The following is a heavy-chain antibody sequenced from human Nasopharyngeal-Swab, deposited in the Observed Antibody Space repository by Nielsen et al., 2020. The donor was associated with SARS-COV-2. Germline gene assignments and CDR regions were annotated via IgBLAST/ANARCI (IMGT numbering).Heavy chain of an antibody. CDR2: ISYDGSNK. J-gene: IGHJ4*02. CDR1: GFTFSSYA. D-gene: IGHD3-9*01. Sequence: GGSLRLSCAASGFTFSSYAMPWVRQAPGKGLEWVAVISYDGSNKYYADPVKGRFTISRDNSKNTLYLQMNSLRAEDTAVYYCARARGGGYFDPFAYWGQGTLVTVSS. V-gene: IGHV3-30*04. CDR3: ARARGGGYFDPFAY.